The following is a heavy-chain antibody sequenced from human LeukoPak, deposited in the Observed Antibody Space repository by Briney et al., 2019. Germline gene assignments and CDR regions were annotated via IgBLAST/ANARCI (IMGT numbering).Heavy chain of an antibody. CDR1: GFLVSSDY. Sequence: GGSLRLSCATSGFLVSSDYMSWVRQAPGKGLECVSLIHASGNTYFPDSVKGRFTVSRDNSKNTLYLQMNSLRAEDTAVYYCARCSGDCYYGFDIWGQGTMVTVSS. D-gene: IGHD2-21*02. V-gene: IGHV3-53*01. CDR2: IHASGNT. CDR3: ARCSGDCYYGFDI. J-gene: IGHJ3*02.